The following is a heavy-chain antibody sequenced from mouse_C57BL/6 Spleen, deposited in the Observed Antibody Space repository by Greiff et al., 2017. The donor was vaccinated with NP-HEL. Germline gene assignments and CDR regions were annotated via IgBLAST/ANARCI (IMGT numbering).Heavy chain of an antibody. CDR3: AREDDYDVGYYYAMDY. J-gene: IGHJ4*01. Sequence: QVHVKQSGAELARPGASVKLSCKASGYTFTSYGISWVKQRTGQGLEWIGEIYPRSGNTYYNEKFKGKATLTADKSSSTAYMELRSLTSEDSAVYFCAREDDYDVGYYYAMDYWGQGTSVTVSS. V-gene: IGHV1-81*01. CDR2: IYPRSGNT. CDR1: GYTFTSYG. D-gene: IGHD2-4*01.